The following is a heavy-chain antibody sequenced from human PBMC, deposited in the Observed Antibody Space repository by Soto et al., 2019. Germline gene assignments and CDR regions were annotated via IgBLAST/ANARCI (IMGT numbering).Heavy chain of an antibody. CDR2: ISSNSGYI. CDR1: GLTFITHS. J-gene: IGHJ4*02. Sequence: GGSLRLSCATSGLTFITHSMNCFLQAPVKGLEWVSSISSNSGYIYYADSVKGRFTISRDNAKKSLYLQMDSLRAEDTAVYYCARTGTTWYFDYWGRGALVTVSS. D-gene: IGHD1-1*01. CDR3: ARTGTTWYFDY. V-gene: IGHV3-21*01.